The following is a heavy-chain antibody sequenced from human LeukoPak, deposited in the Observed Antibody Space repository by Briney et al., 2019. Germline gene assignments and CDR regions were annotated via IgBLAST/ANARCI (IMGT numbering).Heavy chain of an antibody. V-gene: IGHV4-4*07. J-gene: IGHJ4*02. CDR3: AREYCSGGSCYFDY. CDR1: GGSISSYY. Sequence: PSETLSLTCTVSGGSISSYYWGWIRQPAGKGLEWIGRIYTSGSTNYNPSLKSRVTMSVDTSKNQFSLKLSSVTAADPAVYYCAREYCSGGSCYFDYWGQGTLVTVSS. CDR2: IYTSGST. D-gene: IGHD2-15*01.